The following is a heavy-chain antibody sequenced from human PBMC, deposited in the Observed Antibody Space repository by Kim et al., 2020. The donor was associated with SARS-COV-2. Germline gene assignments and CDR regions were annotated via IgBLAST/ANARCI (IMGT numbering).Heavy chain of an antibody. CDR2: ISWNSGSI. CDR1: GFTFDDYA. CDR3: ATNYGSGSRYYYYGMDV. Sequence: GGSLRLSCAASGFTFDDYAMHWVRQAPGKGLEWVSGISWNSGSIGYADSVKGRFTISRDNAKNSLYLQMNSLRAEDTALYYCATNYGSGSRYYYYGMDV. D-gene: IGHD3-10*01. V-gene: IGHV3-9*01. J-gene: IGHJ6*01.